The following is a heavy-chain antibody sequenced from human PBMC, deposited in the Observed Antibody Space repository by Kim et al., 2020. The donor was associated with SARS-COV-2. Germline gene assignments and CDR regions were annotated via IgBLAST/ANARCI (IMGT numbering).Heavy chain of an antibody. CDR3: ARASLWFGFDY. J-gene: IGHJ4*02. D-gene: IGHD3-10*01. Sequence: NYNPSLKSRVTISVDKSKNQFSLKLSSVTAADTAVYYCARASLWFGFDYWGQGTLVTVSS. V-gene: IGHV4-4*02.